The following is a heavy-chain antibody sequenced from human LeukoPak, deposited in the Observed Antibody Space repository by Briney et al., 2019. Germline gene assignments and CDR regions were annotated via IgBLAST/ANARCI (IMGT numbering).Heavy chain of an antibody. D-gene: IGHD2-2*01. V-gene: IGHV3-33*01. CDR2: IWYDGSNK. Sequence: GGSLRLSCAASGFTFSSYVMHWVRQAPGKGLEWVTVIWYDGSNKYYADSVKGRFTISRDNSKNTLYLQMNSLRAEDTAVYYCARGFAAPAAMYFDYWGQGTLVTVSS. J-gene: IGHJ4*02. CDR3: ARGFAAPAAMYFDY. CDR1: GFTFSSYV.